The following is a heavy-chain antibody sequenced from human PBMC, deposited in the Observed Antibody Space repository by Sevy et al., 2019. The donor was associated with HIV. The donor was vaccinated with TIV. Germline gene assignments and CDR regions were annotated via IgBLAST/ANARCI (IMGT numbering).Heavy chain of an antibody. CDR3: GRWGSDYIRDH. D-gene: IGHD4-17*01. J-gene: IGHJ4*02. Sequence: GGSLRLSCSTSGFTFRDYAITWVRQAPGEGLEWVGLIRTAPYGGATEYGASVKGRFSLSRDDSKSIAYLQMNNLYTEDTAVYYCGRWGSDYIRDHWGQGTLVTVSS. CDR2: IRTAPYGGAT. CDR1: GFTFRDYA. V-gene: IGHV3-49*04.